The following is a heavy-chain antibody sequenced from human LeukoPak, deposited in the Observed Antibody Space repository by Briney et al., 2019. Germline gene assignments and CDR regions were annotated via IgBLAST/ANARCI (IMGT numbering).Heavy chain of an antibody. V-gene: IGHV3-23*01. CDR3: AKGRNTMVRGVIPYYFDY. D-gene: IGHD3-10*01. Sequence: GGSLRLSCAASGFTFSSYAMSWVRQAPGKGLEWVSAISGSGGSTYYADSVKGRFTISRDNSKNTLYLQMNSLRAEGTAVYYCAKGRNTMVRGVIPYYFDYWGQGTLVTVSS. CDR1: GFTFSSYA. CDR2: ISGSGGST. J-gene: IGHJ4*02.